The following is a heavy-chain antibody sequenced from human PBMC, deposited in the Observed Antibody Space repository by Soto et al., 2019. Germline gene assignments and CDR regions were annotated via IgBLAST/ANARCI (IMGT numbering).Heavy chain of an antibody. Sequence: EVQLVESGGGLVKPGGSLRLSCAASGFTFSSYSMNWVRQAPGKGLEWVSSISSSSSYIYYADSVKGRFTISRDNAKNSQYLQMNSLRAEDTAVYYCARDGATGGFDYWGQGTLVTVSS. V-gene: IGHV3-21*01. J-gene: IGHJ4*02. CDR3: ARDGATGGFDY. CDR2: ISSSSSYI. D-gene: IGHD1-26*01. CDR1: GFTFSSYS.